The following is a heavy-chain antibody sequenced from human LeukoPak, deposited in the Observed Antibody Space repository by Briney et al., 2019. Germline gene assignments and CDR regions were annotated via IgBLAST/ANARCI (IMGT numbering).Heavy chain of an antibody. D-gene: IGHD6-19*01. Sequence: GGSLRLSCAASGFTFSNAWMSWVRQAPGKGLEWVAVISYDGSKKYYADSVKGRFTISRDNSKNTLYLQMDSLRPEDTAVYYCAKARYETVAATITFDYWGQGTLVTVSS. V-gene: IGHV3-30*18. CDR2: ISYDGSKK. CDR1: GFTFSNAW. CDR3: AKARYETVAATITFDY. J-gene: IGHJ4*02.